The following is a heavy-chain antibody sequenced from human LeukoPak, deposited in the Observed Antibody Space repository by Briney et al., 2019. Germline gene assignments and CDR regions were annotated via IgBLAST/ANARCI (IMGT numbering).Heavy chain of an antibody. J-gene: IGHJ3*02. Sequence: ASVKVSCKAPGGTFSSYAISWVRQAPGQGLEWMGGIIPIFGTANYAQKFQGRVTITADESTSTAYMELSSLRSDDTAVYYCARDSHVVPAAPRIWGQGTMVTVPS. CDR2: IIPIFGTA. D-gene: IGHD2-2*01. CDR3: ARDSHVVPAAPRI. V-gene: IGHV1-69*13. CDR1: GGTFSSYA.